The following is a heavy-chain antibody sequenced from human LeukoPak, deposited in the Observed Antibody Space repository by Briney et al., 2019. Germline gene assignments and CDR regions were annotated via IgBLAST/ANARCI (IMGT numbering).Heavy chain of an antibody. D-gene: IGHD3-10*01. CDR3: AKAGYYGSGSYYYPPFRRSSNYGMDV. Sequence: GGSLRLSCAASGFTFSSYAMSWVRQAPGKGLEWVSAISGSGGSTYYADSVKGRFTISRDNSKNTLYLQMNSLRAEDTAVYYCAKAGYYGSGSYYYPPFRRSSNYGMDVWGQGTTVTVSS. V-gene: IGHV3-23*01. CDR1: GFTFSSYA. CDR2: ISGSGGST. J-gene: IGHJ6*02.